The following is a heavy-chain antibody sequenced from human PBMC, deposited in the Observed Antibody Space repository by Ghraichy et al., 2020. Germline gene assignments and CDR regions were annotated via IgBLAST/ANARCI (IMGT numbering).Heavy chain of an antibody. CDR2: ISYDGGKK. Sequence: GGSLRLSCAASGFTFSTYTMHWVRQAPSKGLEWVAVISYDGGKKYYVDSVKGRFNISRDDSKNTLYLQMNSLRAEDTAVYYCARTLPTYYFGSGSFGKLPPMDHWGQGTLVTVSS. J-gene: IGHJ4*02. V-gene: IGHV3-30-3*01. CDR1: GFTFSTYT. CDR3: ARTLPTYYFGSGSFGKLPPMDH. D-gene: IGHD3-10*01.